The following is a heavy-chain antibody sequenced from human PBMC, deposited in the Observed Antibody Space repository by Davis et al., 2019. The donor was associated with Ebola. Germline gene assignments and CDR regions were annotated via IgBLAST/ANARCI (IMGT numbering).Heavy chain of an antibody. CDR3: ARELRLVGATTPAGY. V-gene: IGHV1-3*01. Sequence: ASVKVSCKASGYTFTSYAMHWVRQAPGQRLEWMGWINAGNGNTKYSQKFQGRVTITRDTSASTAYMELSSLRSEDTAVYYCARELRLVGATTPAGYWGQGTLVTVSS. CDR1: GYTFTSYA. CDR2: INAGNGNT. D-gene: IGHD1-26*01. J-gene: IGHJ4*02.